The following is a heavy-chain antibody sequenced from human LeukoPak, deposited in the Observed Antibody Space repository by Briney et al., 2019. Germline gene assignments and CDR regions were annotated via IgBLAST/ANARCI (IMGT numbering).Heavy chain of an antibody. V-gene: IGHV3-7*01. CDR1: GFTFNSYW. CDR2: IKQDGSQK. CDR3: ARGFALRGQQLVLSGLDYWDY. Sequence: QPGGSLRLSCAASGFTFNSYWMSWVRQAPGKGLEWVANIKQDGSQKYYVDSVKVRFTISRDNAKKSLYLRMNSLRAEDTGIYYCARGFALRGQQLVLSGLDYWDYWGRGTLVTVSS. D-gene: IGHD6-13*01. J-gene: IGHJ4*02.